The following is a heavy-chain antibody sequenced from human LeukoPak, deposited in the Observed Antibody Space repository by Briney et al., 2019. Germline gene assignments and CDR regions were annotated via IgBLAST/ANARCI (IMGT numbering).Heavy chain of an antibody. CDR2: IYSGGST. J-gene: IGHJ4*02. V-gene: IGHV3-53*01. CDR3: ARDPSYYYGSGTLEDDY. D-gene: IGHD3-10*01. CDR1: GFTVSSNY. Sequence: GGSLRLSCAASGFTVSSNYMSWVRQAPGKGLEWVSVIYSGGSTYYADSVKGRFTISRDNSKNMLYLQMNSLRAEDTAVYYCARDPSYYYGSGTLEDDYWGQGTLVTVSS.